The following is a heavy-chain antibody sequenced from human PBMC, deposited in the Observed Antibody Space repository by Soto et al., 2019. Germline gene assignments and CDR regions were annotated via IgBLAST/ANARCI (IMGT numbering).Heavy chain of an antibody. V-gene: IGHV3-33*01. CDR1: GFTFSSYG. CDR3: ARDSYGVDY. D-gene: IGHD1-26*01. CDR2: IWYDGSNK. J-gene: IGHJ4*02. Sequence: QVQLVESGGGVVQPGRSLRLSCAASGFTFSSYGMHWVRQAPGKGLEWVAVIWYDGSNKYHADSVKGRFTISRDNSKNTLYLQMNSLRAEDTAVYYCARDSYGVDYWGQGTLVTVSS.